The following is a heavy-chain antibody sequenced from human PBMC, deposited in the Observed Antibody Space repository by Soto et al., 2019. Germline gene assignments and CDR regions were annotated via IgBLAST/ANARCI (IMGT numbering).Heavy chain of an antibody. D-gene: IGHD6-13*01. J-gene: IGHJ5*02. V-gene: IGHV4-31*03. CDR1: GGSFNSGAYY. CDR2: LSYRGTT. Sequence: PSETLSLTCTVSGGSFNSGAYYWGWIRRHPGKGLEWIGYLSYRGTTYYSPSLKSRLTMSLDTSKNQFSPKLNSVTAADTAVYYRARVSATGTRWFGPWGPGTLVTVSS. CDR3: ARVSATGTRWFGP.